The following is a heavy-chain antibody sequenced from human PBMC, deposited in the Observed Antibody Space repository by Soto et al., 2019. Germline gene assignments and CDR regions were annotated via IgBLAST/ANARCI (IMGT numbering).Heavy chain of an antibody. V-gene: IGHV1-69*01. Sequence: QVQLVQSGAEVTKPGSSVKVSCKASGGTFSSYAISWVRQAPGQGLEWMGGIIPISETTNYAQKFQGRVTITADESKSTAYMELSSLRSEDTAVYYCARSQGSSTSLEIYYYYYYGMDVWGHGTTVTVSS. J-gene: IGHJ6*02. CDR1: GGTFSSYA. D-gene: IGHD2-2*01. CDR2: IIPISETT. CDR3: ARSQGSSTSLEIYYYYYYGMDV.